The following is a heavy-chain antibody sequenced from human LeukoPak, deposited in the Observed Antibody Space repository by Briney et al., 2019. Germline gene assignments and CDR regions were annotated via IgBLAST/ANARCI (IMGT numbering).Heavy chain of an antibody. D-gene: IGHD2-2*01. CDR3: ARERVVVVPAAHYYYYYYMDV. J-gene: IGHJ6*03. Sequence: GGSLRLSCAASGFTLSSYGMHWVRQAPGKGLEGVAVIWFDGSNKYYADSVKGRFTISRDNSKNTLYLQMNSLRAEDTAVYYCARERVVVVPAAHYYYYYYMDVWGKGTTVTVSS. CDR2: IWFDGSNK. V-gene: IGHV3-33*01. CDR1: GFTLSSYG.